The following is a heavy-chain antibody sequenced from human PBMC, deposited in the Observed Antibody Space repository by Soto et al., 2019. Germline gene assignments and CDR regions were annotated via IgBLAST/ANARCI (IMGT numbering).Heavy chain of an antibody. CDR2: IYYSGST. Sequence: PSETLSLTCTVSGGSVSSGSYYWSWIRQPPGKGLEWIGYIYYSGSTNYNPSLKSRVTISVDTSKNQFSLKLSSVTAADTAVYYCARDRYSYEGGWFDPWGQGTLVTVSS. V-gene: IGHV4-61*01. CDR3: ARDRYSYEGGWFDP. CDR1: GGSVSSGSYY. D-gene: IGHD5-18*01. J-gene: IGHJ5*02.